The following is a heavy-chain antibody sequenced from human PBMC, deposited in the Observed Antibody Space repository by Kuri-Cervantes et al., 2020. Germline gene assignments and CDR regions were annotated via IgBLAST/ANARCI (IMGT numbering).Heavy chain of an antibody. J-gene: IGHJ4*02. Sequence: GESLKISCAASGFTFSSYAMSWVRQAPGKGLEWVSAISGSGGSTYYSDSARGRFTISRDNAKNSLHLQMNSLRVEDTAVYYCGKGHYYDATAYPPGDWGQGTLVTVSS. V-gene: IGHV3-23*01. CDR3: GKGHYYDATAYPPGD. D-gene: IGHD4/OR15-4a*01. CDR1: GFTFSSYA. CDR2: ISGSGGST.